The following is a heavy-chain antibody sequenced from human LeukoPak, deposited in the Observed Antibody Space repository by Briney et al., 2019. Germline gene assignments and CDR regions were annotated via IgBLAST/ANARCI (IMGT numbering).Heavy chain of an antibody. CDR3: ARHLSGVTGYTYGRGIDY. CDR2: MKKDGSEK. CDR1: GFTFSSYW. Sequence: QPGGSLRLSCAASGFTFSSYWMSWVRQAPGKVLEWVANMKKDGSEKYYVDSVKGRFTISRDNAKTSLYLQMISLRAEDTAVYYCARHLSGVTGYTYGRGIDYWGQGTLVTVSS. D-gene: IGHD5-18*01. V-gene: IGHV3-7*01. J-gene: IGHJ4*02.